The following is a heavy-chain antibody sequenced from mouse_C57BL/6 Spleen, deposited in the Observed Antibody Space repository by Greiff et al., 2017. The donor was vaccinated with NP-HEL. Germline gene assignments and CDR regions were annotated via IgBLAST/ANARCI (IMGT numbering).Heavy chain of an antibody. CDR3: ARTKGYYVDWYFDV. CDR2: IDPSDSYT. D-gene: IGHD2-3*01. V-gene: IGHV1-69*01. J-gene: IGHJ1*03. CDR1: GYTFTSYW. Sequence: VQLQQSGAELVMPGASVKLSCKASGYTFTSYWMHWVKQRPGQGLEWIGEIDPSDSYTNYNQKFKGKSTLTVDKSSSTAYMQLSSLTSEDSAVYYCARTKGYYVDWYFDVWGTGTTVTVSS.